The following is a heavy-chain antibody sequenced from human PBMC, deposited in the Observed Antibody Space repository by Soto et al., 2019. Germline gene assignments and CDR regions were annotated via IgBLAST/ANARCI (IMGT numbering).Heavy chain of an antibody. V-gene: IGHV3-48*03. D-gene: IGHD4-17*01. Sequence: PGGSLRLSCAASGFTFSSYEMNWVRQAPGKGLEWVSYISSSGSTIYYADSVKGRFTISRDNAKNSLYLQMNSLRAEDTAFFYWARELPKVIGGGDYYYYYGMDVWGQGTTVTVSS. J-gene: IGHJ6*02. CDR2: ISSSGSTI. CDR3: ARELPKVIGGGDYYYYYGMDV. CDR1: GFTFSSYE.